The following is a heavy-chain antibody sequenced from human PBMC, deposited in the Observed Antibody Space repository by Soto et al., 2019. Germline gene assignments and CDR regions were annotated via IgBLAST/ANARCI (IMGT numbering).Heavy chain of an antibody. CDR3: ARAVAPYFGTWFDP. CDR1: GGSITSGNSYS. CDR2: ISHTGST. D-gene: IGHD3-10*01. Sequence: LSLTCAVSGGSITSGNSYSWSWIRQPPGKGLEWIGSISHTGSTSYNPSLKSRLTMSVDKSKNQFSLRLSSVTAADMAVYYCARAVAPYFGTWFDPWGQGILVTVSS. J-gene: IGHJ5*02. V-gene: IGHV4-30-2*01.